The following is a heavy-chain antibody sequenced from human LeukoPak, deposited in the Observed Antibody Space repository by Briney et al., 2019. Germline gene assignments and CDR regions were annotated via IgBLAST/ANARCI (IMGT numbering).Heavy chain of an antibody. Sequence: ASVKVSCKASGGTFSSYAISWVRQAPGQGLEWMGGIIPIFGTANYAQKFQGRVTITADESTSTAYMELSSLRSEDTAVYYCATEGRDGYNLPDYWGQGTLVTVSS. V-gene: IGHV1-69*13. CDR2: IIPIFGTA. D-gene: IGHD5-24*01. J-gene: IGHJ4*02. CDR1: GGTFSSYA. CDR3: ATEGRDGYNLPDY.